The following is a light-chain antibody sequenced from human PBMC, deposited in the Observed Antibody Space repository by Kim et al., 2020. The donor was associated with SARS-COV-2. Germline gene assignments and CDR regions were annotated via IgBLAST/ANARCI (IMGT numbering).Light chain of an antibody. J-gene: IGKJ4*01. CDR1: QNINSRF. Sequence: EIVLTQPPGTLSLSPGERVTLSCRASQNINSRFLAWYQQKPGQAPRLIIYGTSTRATGIPDRFSGSGSGTDFTLTISRLEPDDFAVYYCQHYDGSPLTFGGGTKVDIK. CDR3: QHYDGSPLT. CDR2: GTS. V-gene: IGKV3-20*01.